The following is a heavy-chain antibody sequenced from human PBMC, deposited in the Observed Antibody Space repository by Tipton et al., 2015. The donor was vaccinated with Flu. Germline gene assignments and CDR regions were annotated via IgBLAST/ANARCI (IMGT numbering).Heavy chain of an antibody. Sequence: LSLTCAASGFTFSSYWMNWVRQAPGKGLEWVASIKEDGSTKYYLDSVKGRFTISRDNALHSLYLHMDSLRAEDTALYYCTRAVGGYDSYWGQGTLVTVSS. V-gene: IGHV3-7*01. CDR3: TRAVGGYDSY. J-gene: IGHJ4*02. CDR2: IKEDGSTK. D-gene: IGHD5-12*01. CDR1: GFTFSSYW.